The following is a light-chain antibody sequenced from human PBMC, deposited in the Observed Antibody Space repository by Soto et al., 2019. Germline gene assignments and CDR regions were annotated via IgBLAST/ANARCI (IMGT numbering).Light chain of an antibody. J-gene: IGLJ1*01. V-gene: IGLV1-40*01. CDR3: QSYDSSLSGV. CDR1: SSNIGAGYD. CDR2: GSS. Sequence: QSALTQPPSVSGAPGQRVTISCAGSSSNIGAGYDVHWYQQLPGTAPKLLIYGSSNRPSGVPDRFSGSKSGTSASLAITGLQAEDEADYYCQSYDSSLSGVFGAG.